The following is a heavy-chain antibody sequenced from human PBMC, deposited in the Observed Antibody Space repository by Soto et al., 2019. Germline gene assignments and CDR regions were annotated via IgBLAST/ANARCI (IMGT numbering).Heavy chain of an antibody. V-gene: IGHV3-30*18. J-gene: IGHJ4*02. CDR3: AKSTVDYDRFDY. D-gene: IGHD4-17*01. CDR2: ISYDGSNK. CDR1: GFTFYSYG. Sequence: PGGSLKLSCAASGFTFYSYGMHWFRQAPGKGLEWVAVISYDGSNKYYADSVKGRFTISRDNSKNTLYLQMNSLRAEDTAVYYCAKSTVDYDRFDYWGQGTLVIVSS.